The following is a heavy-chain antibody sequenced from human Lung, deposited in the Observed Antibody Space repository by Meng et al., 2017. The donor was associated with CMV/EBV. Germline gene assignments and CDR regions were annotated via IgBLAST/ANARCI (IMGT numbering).Heavy chain of an antibody. Sequence: GESLKISCAASGFTVSSNYMSWVRQAPGKGLEWVSVIYSGGSTYYADSVKGRFTTSRDSSKNTLYLQMNSLRAEDTAVYYCARETKYYSFWSGYEDYYYYVMDVWGQGTTVTVSS. D-gene: IGHD3-3*01. CDR1: GFTVSSNY. V-gene: IGHV3-66*02. J-gene: IGHJ6*02. CDR3: ARETKYYSFWSGYEDYYYYVMDV. CDR2: IYSGGST.